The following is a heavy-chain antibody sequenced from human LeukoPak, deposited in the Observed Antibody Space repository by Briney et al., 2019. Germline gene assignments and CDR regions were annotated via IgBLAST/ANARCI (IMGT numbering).Heavy chain of an antibody. CDR2: INHSGST. D-gene: IGHD3-22*01. Sequence: PSETLSLTCAVYGGSFSGYYWSWIRQPPGKGLEWIGEINHSGSTNYNPSLKSRVTISVDTSKNQFSLKLSSVTAADTAVYYCARAPIGRYYYDSSGYRRTFDYWGQGTLVTVSS. CDR3: ARAPIGRYYYDSSGYRRTFDY. V-gene: IGHV4-34*01. CDR1: GGSFSGYY. J-gene: IGHJ4*02.